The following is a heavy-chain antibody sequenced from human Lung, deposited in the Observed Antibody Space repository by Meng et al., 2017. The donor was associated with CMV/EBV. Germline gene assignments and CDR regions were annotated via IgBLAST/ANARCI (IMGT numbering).Heavy chain of an antibody. D-gene: IGHD1-26*01. CDR1: GFTFSTYS. CDR3: ARDLIVGTAYFDY. CDR2: INNSSSYI. J-gene: IGHJ4*02. V-gene: IGHV3-21*01. Sequence: GGSLRLSCAASGFTFSTYSMNWVRQAPGKGLEWVSSINNSSSYIYYADSVKGRFTISRDNAKNSLYLQMNSLRAEDTAVYYCARDLIVGTAYFDYWGQGTLVTVSS.